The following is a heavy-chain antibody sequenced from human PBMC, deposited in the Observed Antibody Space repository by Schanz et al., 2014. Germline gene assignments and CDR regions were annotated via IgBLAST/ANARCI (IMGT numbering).Heavy chain of an antibody. CDR1: GFTFSGYA. J-gene: IGHJ4*02. CDR3: AKDRAGSDIWSALGN. CDR2: IWNDGSNK. Sequence: EVQLLESGGGLVQPGGSLRISCAASGFTFSGYAMSWVRQAPGKGLEWVAIIWNDGSNKYYADSVKGRFTISRDNSKNTLYLQMNSLRAEDAAVYYCAKDRAGSDIWSALGNWGQGTLVTVSS. D-gene: IGHD3-16*01. V-gene: IGHV3-23*03.